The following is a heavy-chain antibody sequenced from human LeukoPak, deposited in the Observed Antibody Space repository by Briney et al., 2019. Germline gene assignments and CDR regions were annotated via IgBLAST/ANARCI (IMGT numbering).Heavy chain of an antibody. CDR3: ARGDWTYYGSGSYYPY. D-gene: IGHD3-10*01. CDR2: INPNSGGT. V-gene: IGHV1-2*02. J-gene: IGHJ4*02. CDR1: GYTFTGYY. Sequence: PEASVKVSCKASGYTFTGYYMHWVRQAPGQGLEWMGWINPNSGGTNYAQKFQGRVTMTRDTSISTAYMELSRLRSDDTAVYYCARGDWTYYGSGSYYPYWGQGTLVTVSS.